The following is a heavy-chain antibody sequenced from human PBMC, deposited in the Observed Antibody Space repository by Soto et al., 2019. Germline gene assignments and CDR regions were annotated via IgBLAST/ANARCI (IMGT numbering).Heavy chain of an antibody. V-gene: IGHV3-30*18. CDR1: GFTFSSYG. D-gene: IGHD6-6*01. CDR3: AKDLRLAGRHFDY. Sequence: QVQLVESGGGVVQPGRSLRLSCAASGFTFSSYGMHWVRQAPGKGLEWVAVISYDGSNKYYADSVKGRFTVSRDNSKNTLYLQMNSLRAEDTAVYYCAKDLRLAGRHFDYWGQGTLVTVSS. J-gene: IGHJ4*02. CDR2: ISYDGSNK.